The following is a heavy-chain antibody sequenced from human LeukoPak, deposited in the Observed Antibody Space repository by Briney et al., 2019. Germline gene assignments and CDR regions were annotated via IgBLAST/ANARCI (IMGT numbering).Heavy chain of an antibody. D-gene: IGHD5-18*01. CDR3: ARRWIQLWLLSPPAAGPHDY. J-gene: IGHJ4*02. V-gene: IGHV4-34*01. CDR1: GGSFSGYY. Sequence: PSETLSLTCAVYGGSFSGYYWSWIRQPPGKGLEWIGEINHSGSTNYNPSLKSRVTISVDTSKNQFSLKLSYVPTADPAVYYCARRWIQLWLLSPPAAGPHDYWGQGTLVTVSS. CDR2: INHSGST.